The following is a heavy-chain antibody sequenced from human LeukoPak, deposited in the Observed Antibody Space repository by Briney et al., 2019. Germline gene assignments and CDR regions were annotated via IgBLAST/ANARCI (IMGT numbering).Heavy chain of an antibody. CDR1: GGAISNYA. D-gene: IGHD3-16*01. CDR2: FYISGST. Sequence: SETLSRTCTVSGGAISNYAWSWSRQPPGKGLEWIGYFYISGSTNYHPSLKSRVTISVDTSKNQFSLKLSSVTAADTAIYYCASFRGGSWFDPWGQGTLVTVSS. CDR3: ASFRGGSWFDP. V-gene: IGHV4-4*09. J-gene: IGHJ5*02.